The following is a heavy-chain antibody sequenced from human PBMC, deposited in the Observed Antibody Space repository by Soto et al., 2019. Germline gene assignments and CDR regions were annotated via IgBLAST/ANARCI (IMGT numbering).Heavy chain of an antibody. J-gene: IGHJ4*02. CDR3: VKDRSDTWSFDN. Sequence: QVQLVESGGGVVQPGRSLRLSCSASGFIYSSCAMHWVRQVPGKGLEWLAVVSHDGTLYPYADSVRGRFTISRDNSRKMLYLQMNSLRPDVTSVYYCVKDRSDTWSFDNWGQGTLVTVSS. V-gene: IGHV3-30*18. CDR1: GFIYSSCA. CDR2: VSHDGTLY. D-gene: IGHD2-8*02.